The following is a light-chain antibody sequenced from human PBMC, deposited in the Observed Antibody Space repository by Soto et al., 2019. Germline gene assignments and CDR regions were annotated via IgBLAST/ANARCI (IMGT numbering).Light chain of an antibody. CDR3: HQYNTWPT. J-gene: IGKJ1*01. CDR1: HSVSTN. Sequence: EIVLTQSPATLSVSPGERATLSCRASHSVSTNLAWYQKMPGQAPSLIMYGAFTRATGIPARFSGSGSGTEFTLTISTLQSEDFALYFCHQYNTWPTFGQGTKVEIK. CDR2: GAF. V-gene: IGKV3-15*01.